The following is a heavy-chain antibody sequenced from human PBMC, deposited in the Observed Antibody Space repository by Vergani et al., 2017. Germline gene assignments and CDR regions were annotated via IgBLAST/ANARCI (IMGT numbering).Heavy chain of an antibody. CDR2: INHSGST. D-gene: IGHD2-8*01. CDR1: GGSFSGYY. J-gene: IGHJ6*02. Sequence: QVQLQQWGAGLLKPSETLSLTCAVYGGSFSGYYWSWIRQPPGKGLEWIGEINHSGSTNYNPSLKSRVTISVDTSKNQFSLKLSSVTAADTAVYYCARVNGRGNYYYGMDVWGQGTTVTVSS. CDR3: ARVNGRGNYYYGMDV. V-gene: IGHV4-34*01.